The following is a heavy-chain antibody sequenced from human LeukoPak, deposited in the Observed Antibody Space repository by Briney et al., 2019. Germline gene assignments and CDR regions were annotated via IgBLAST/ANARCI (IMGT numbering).Heavy chain of an antibody. D-gene: IGHD3-9*01. V-gene: IGHV3-7*04. CDR2: IKRDGSEK. CDR3: ARDAILTGRFDY. CDR1: GFTFSSYW. Sequence: GGSLRLSCAASGFTFSSYWMSWVRQAPGKGLAWVSNIKRDGSEKYYVDSVKGRFTISRDNAKNSLYLQMNSLRAEDTAVYFCARDAILTGRFDYWGQGTLVTVSS. J-gene: IGHJ4*02.